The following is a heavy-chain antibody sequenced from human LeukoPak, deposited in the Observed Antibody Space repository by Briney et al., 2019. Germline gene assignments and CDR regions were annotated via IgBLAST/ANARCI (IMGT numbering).Heavy chain of an antibody. V-gene: IGHV4-30-2*03. D-gene: IGHD3-3*01. CDR2: IYHSGST. J-gene: IGHJ4*02. CDR3: ARQSIFGVVIMDY. CDR1: GGSISSGDYY. Sequence: SQTLSLTCTVSGGSISSGDYYWSWIRQPPGKGLEWIGSIYHSGSTYYNPSLKSRVTISVDTSKNQFSLKLSSVTAADTAVYYCARQSIFGVVIMDYWGQGTLVTVSS.